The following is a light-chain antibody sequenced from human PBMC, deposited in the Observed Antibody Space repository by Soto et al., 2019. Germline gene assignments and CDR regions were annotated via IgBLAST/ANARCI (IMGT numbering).Light chain of an antibody. V-gene: IGKV3-20*01. J-gene: IGKJ4*01. CDR2: GAS. CDR3: KQYGSSPLT. CDR1: QSVSSSY. Sequence: EIVLTQSPGTLSLSPGERATLSCRASQSVSSSYLAWYQQKPGQAPRLLIYGASSTATGIPDRFSGSGSGTDFTLTVSRLEPEDFAVYHCKQYGSSPLTFGGGTKVEIK.